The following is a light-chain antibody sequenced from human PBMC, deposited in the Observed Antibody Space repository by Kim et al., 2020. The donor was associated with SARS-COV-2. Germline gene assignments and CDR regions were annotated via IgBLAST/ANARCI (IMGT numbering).Light chain of an antibody. CDR2: DAS. Sequence: DFVWDRVTISCRASQIIDTWLALYQQKPGKAPKIVIFDASNLKSGVPSRFGGSGSGTTFLLTVSNLQPDDLGTYYCQQYHSFPWTFGQGTKVEI. CDR3: QQYHSFPWT. CDR1: QIIDTW. V-gene: IGKV1-5*01. J-gene: IGKJ1*01.